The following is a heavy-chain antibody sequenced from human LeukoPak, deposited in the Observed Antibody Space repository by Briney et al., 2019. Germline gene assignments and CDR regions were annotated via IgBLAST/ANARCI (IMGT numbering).Heavy chain of an antibody. Sequence: SETLSLTCTVSGASISSSRYYWGWIRQPPGKGLESIGSISYSGTTYYNPSLKSRVTISVDTSKNQFSLKLSSVTAADTAVYYCARLASTPDYYDSSGSVAYWGQGTLVTVSS. CDR3: ARLASTPDYYDSSGSVAY. D-gene: IGHD3-22*01. J-gene: IGHJ4*02. CDR1: GASISSSRYY. CDR2: ISYSGTT. V-gene: IGHV4-39*01.